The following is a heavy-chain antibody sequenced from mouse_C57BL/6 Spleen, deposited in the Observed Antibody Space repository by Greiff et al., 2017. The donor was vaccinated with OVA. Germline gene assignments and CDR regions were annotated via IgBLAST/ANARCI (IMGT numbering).Heavy chain of an antibody. J-gene: IGHJ1*03. D-gene: IGHD1-1*01. CDR1: GFTFSSYA. V-gene: IGHV5-9-1*02. CDR2: ISSGGDYI. Sequence: EVQGVESGEGLVKPGGSLKLSCAASGFTFSSYAMSWVRQTPEKRLEWVAYISSGGDYIYYADTVKGRFTISRDNARNTLYLQMSSLKSEDTAMYYCTRDAYYYGSSYNWYFDVWGTGTTVTVSS. CDR3: TRDAYYYGSSYNWYFDV.